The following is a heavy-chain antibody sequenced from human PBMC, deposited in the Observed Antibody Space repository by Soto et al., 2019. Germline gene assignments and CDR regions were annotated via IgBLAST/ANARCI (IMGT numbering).Heavy chain of an antibody. V-gene: IGHV1-8*01. J-gene: IGHJ3*01. D-gene: IGHD6-6*01. Sequence: QVLLVQSGAELKKPGASVKVSCKASGYSFSNYDIIWVRQATGQGLECMGWMNPNGGNTGYARQFQGRVTMTRDTSIRTAYMVLSNLNSEDTAMYYCARGGAWRASLGQGFGVWGQGTMVTVSS. CDR1: GYSFSNYD. CDR3: ARGGAWRASLGQGFGV. CDR2: MNPNGGNT.